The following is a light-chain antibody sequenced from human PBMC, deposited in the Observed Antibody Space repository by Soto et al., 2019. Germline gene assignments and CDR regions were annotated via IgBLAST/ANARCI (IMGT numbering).Light chain of an antibody. CDR1: QSVASH. CDR3: QQYGSSPPVFT. CDR2: GAS. J-gene: IGKJ3*01. Sequence: EIVMTQSPATLSVSPGERVTLSCRASQSVASHLAWYQQKRGQAPRLLIYGASIRATGIPATFSGSGSGTEFTLTISRLEPEDFAVYYCQQYGSSPPVFTFGPGTKVDIK. V-gene: IGKV3-15*01.